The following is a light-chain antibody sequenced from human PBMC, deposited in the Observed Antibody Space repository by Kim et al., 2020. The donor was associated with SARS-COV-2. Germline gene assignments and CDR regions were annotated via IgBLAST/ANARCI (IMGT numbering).Light chain of an antibody. Sequence: ASVKLTCTLGSGHPSYAIAWHRQQPQKGPRYLMRLNSDGSHSKGDGIPDRFSGSSSGAERYLTISSLQSEDEADYYCQTWDTGIQVFGGGTQLTVL. CDR1: SGHPSYA. J-gene: IGLJ3*02. CDR3: QTWDTGIQV. CDR2: LNSDGSH. V-gene: IGLV4-69*01.